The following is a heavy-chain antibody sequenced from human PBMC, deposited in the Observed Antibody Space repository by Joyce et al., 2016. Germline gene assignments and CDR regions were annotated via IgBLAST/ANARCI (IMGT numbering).Heavy chain of an antibody. Sequence: EVQLVESGGGLVRPGGSLRLSCAASGFTFSSYGRNWVRQAPGKGLEWVSFISSNRNYIYYADSVKGRFTISRDNAKSSLFLQMDSLRAEDTAVYYCARNSAPRASTYYGLDVWGQGTTVTVSS. CDR1: GFTFSSYG. CDR2: ISSNRNYI. J-gene: IGHJ6*02. D-gene: IGHD5/OR15-5a*01. CDR3: ARNSAPRASTYYGLDV. V-gene: IGHV3-21*01.